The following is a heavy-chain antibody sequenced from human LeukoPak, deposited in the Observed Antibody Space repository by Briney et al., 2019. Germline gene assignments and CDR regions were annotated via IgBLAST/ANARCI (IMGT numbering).Heavy chain of an antibody. D-gene: IGHD2-2*01. CDR3: ARRAYCSSTSCSGYYYMDV. CDR2: IYPGDSDT. V-gene: IGHV5-51*01. CDR1: GYIFTSYW. Sequence: GESLKISCKGSGYIFTSYWIGWVRQMPGKGLEWMGIIYPGDSDTRYSPSFQGQVTISADKSISTAYLQWSSLKASDTAMYYCARRAYCSSTSCSGYYYMDVWGKGTTVTVSS. J-gene: IGHJ6*03.